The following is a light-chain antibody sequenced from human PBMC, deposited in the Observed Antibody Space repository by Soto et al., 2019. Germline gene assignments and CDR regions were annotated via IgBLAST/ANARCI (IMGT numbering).Light chain of an antibody. J-gene: IGLJ2*01. V-gene: IGLV2-14*03. CDR3: SSYTTTSTLVI. Sequence: QSALTQPASVSGSPGQSITISCTATNVDPGAFNSVSWYQQQPGKAPKLMLYDASTRASRVSDRFSGTKSGNTASLTISGLQAEDEADYYCSSYTTTSTLVIFGGGTKLTVL. CDR1: NVDPGAFNS. CDR2: DAS.